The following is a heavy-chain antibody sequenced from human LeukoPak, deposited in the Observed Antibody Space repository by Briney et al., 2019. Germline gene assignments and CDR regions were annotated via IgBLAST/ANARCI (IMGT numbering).Heavy chain of an antibody. Sequence: GGSLRLSCAASGFTFSSYEMNWVRQAPGKGLEWVSYITSSGSTIYYADSVKGRFTISRDNAKDSLYLQMNSLRAEDTAVYYCARDLEGYSSGWAYYYYYMDVWGKGTTVTVSS. J-gene: IGHJ6*03. CDR1: GFTFSSYE. V-gene: IGHV3-48*03. CDR2: ITSSGSTI. CDR3: ARDLEGYSSGWAYYYYYMDV. D-gene: IGHD6-19*01.